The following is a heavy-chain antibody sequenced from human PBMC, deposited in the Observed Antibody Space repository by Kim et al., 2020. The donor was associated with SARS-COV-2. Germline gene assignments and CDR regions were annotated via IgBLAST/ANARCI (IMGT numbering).Heavy chain of an antibody. Sequence: ANYAQKFQGRVTITADASTSTAYMELSSLRSEDTAVYYCARAGRFNWFDPWGQGTLVTVSS. CDR2: A. CDR3: ARAGRFNWFDP. V-gene: IGHV1-69*01. J-gene: IGHJ5*02.